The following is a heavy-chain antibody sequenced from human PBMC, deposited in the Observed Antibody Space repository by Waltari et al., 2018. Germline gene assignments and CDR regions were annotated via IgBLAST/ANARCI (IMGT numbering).Heavy chain of an antibody. CDR2: MNPNRGKT. J-gene: IGHJ4*02. Sequence: QVQLVQSGAEVKKPGASVKVSCKASGYTFTSSDINWVRQATGQGLEGMGGMNPNRGKTGYGQKFQGRVTMTRDTSITTAYMELSSLRSEDTAVYYCAREGFLYSSSYYYWGQGSLVTVSP. V-gene: IGHV1-8*01. CDR1: GYTFTSSD. CDR3: AREGFLYSSSYYY. D-gene: IGHD6-6*01.